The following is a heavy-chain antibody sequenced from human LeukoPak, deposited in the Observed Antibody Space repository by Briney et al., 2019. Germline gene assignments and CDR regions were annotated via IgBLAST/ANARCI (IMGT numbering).Heavy chain of an antibody. J-gene: IGHJ4*02. D-gene: IGHD3-9*01. CDR2: IYTSGST. Sequence: SQTLSLTCTVSGGSISSGSYYWSWIRQPAGKRLEWIGRIYTSGSTNYNPSLKSRVTISVDTSKNQFSLKLSSVTAADTAVYYCARTADDFDSYYFDYWGQGTLVTVSS. V-gene: IGHV4-61*02. CDR3: ARTADDFDSYYFDY. CDR1: GGSISSGSYY.